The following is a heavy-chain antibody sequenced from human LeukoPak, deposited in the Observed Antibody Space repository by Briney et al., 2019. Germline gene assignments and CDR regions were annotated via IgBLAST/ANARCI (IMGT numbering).Heavy chain of an antibody. V-gene: IGHV4-39*01. CDR1: GGSISSSSYY. CDR3: ARTGENGGYTTTFDY. J-gene: IGHJ4*02. CDR2: IYYSGST. D-gene: IGHD4-23*01. Sequence: PSETLFLTCTVSGGSISSSSYYWGWIRQPPGKGLEWIGSIYYSGSTYYNLSLKSRVTISVDTSKNQFSLKLSSVTAADTAVYYCARTGENGGYTTTFDYWGQGTLVTVSS.